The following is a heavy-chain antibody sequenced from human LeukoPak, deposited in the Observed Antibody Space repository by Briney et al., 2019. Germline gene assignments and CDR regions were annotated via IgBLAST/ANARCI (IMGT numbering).Heavy chain of an antibody. CDR1: GGSISSGGYY. V-gene: IGHV4-31*03. J-gene: IGHJ4*02. CDR2: IYCSGST. CDR3: ARQHYYGSGSYYNTIDY. Sequence: SETLSLTCTVSGGSISSGGYYWSWIRQHPGKGLEWIGYIYCSGSTYYNPSLKSRVTISVDTSKNQFSLKLSSVTAADTAVYYCARQHYYGSGSYYNTIDYWGQGTLVTVSS. D-gene: IGHD3-10*01.